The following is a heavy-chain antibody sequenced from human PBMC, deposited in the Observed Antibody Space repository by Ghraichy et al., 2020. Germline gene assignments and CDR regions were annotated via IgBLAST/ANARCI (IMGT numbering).Heavy chain of an antibody. V-gene: IGHV3-7*01. CDR2: IKQDGGEK. CDR1: GFTFSNHW. Sequence: LSLTCAASGFTFSNHWMIWVRQAPGKGLEWVATIKQDGGEKYYVDSVKGRFTISRDNAKNSLYRQMNSLRAEDTAMYYCARKYSGTDYWGQGTLVTVSS. J-gene: IGHJ4*02. CDR3: ARKYSGTDY. D-gene: IGHD6-19*01.